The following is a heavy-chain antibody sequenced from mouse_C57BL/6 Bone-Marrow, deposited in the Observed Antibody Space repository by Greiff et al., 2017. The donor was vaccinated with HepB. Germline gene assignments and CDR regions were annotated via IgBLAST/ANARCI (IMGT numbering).Heavy chain of an antibody. CDR2: IDPENGDT. J-gene: IGHJ4*01. V-gene: IGHV14-4*01. CDR3: TPHSNYFMDY. Sequence: EVQLQHSGAELVRPGASVKLSCTASGFNIKDDYMHWVKQRPEQGLEWIGWIDPENGDTEYASKFQGKATITADTSSNTAYLQLSSLTSEDTAVYYCTPHSNYFMDYWGQGTSVTVSS. CDR1: GFNIKDDY. D-gene: IGHD2-5*01.